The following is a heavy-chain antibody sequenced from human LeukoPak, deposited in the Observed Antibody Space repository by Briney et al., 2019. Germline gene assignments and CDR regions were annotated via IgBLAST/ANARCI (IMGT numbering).Heavy chain of an antibody. D-gene: IGHD3-22*01. CDR1: GDSVSRSDSY. V-gene: IGHV4-39*01. CDR2: IYYSGRT. Sequence: SGTLSLTCSVSGDSVSRSDSYWDWIRQPPGKGLEWIGTIYYSGRTYYSPSLKSRVTMSVDPSNNQFSLNLRSVTAADTALYYCARRRYYDGSGYLEWGQGTLLSVSS. CDR3: ARRRYYDGSGYLE. J-gene: IGHJ1*01.